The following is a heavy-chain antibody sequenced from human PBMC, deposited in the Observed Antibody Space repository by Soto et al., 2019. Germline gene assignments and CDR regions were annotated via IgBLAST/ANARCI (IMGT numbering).Heavy chain of an antibody. CDR3: ISGWYYYYGMDV. J-gene: IGHJ6*02. CDR1: GYTFTSYA. Sequence: VASVKVSCKASGYTFTSYAMHWVRQAPGQRLEWMGWINAGNGNTKYSQKFQGRVTITRDTSASTAYMELSSLRSEDTAVYYCISGWYYYYGMDVWGQGTTVTVPS. D-gene: IGHD6-19*01. CDR2: INAGNGNT. V-gene: IGHV1-3*01.